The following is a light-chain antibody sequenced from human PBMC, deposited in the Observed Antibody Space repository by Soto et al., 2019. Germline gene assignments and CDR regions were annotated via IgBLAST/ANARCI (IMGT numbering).Light chain of an antibody. J-gene: IGKJ1*01. Sequence: EIVMTQSPATLSVSPGERATLSCRASQSVSSNLAWYQQKPGQAPRLLIYGASTRATGIPARFSGSGSGTEFTLTISSLQSEDFAVYYCQQYNNWPRKFGQGTRWKSN. CDR1: QSVSSN. CDR2: GAS. V-gene: IGKV3-15*01. CDR3: QQYNNWPRK.